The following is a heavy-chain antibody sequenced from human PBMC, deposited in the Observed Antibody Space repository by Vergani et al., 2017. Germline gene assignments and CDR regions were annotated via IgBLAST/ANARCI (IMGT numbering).Heavy chain of an antibody. J-gene: IGHJ3*02. CDR3: ARETVDTAKAKCGSLDI. V-gene: IGHV1-46*01. D-gene: IGHD5-18*01. Sequence: QVQLVQSGAEVKKPGASVKASCKASGYTFTSYYMHWVRQAPGQGLEWMGIINPSGGSPSYAQKFQGRVTMTRDTSTSTVYMELSSLRSEDTAVYYCARETVDTAKAKCGSLDIWGQGTMVTVSS. CDR1: GYTFTSYY. CDR2: INPSGGSP.